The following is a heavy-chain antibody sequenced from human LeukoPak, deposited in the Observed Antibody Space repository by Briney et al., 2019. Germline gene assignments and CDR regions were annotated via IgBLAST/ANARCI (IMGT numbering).Heavy chain of an antibody. Sequence: PGGSLRLSCAASGFTFSSYGMHWVRQAPGKGLEWVGFIRYDGSNKYYADSVKGRFTISRDNSKNTLYLQMNSLRAEDTAVYYCAKEGYYDGSGYYKYYFDHWGQGTLVTVSS. CDR3: AKEGYYDGSGYYKYYFDH. CDR1: GFTFSSYG. V-gene: IGHV3-30*02. D-gene: IGHD3-22*01. CDR2: IRYDGSNK. J-gene: IGHJ4*02.